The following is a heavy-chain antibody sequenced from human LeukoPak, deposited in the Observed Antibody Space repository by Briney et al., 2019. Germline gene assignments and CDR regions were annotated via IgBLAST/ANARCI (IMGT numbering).Heavy chain of an antibody. CDR3: AKGSIVVVPAARFYGMDV. J-gene: IGHJ6*02. CDR2: ISWDGGST. CDR1: GFTFDDYT. D-gene: IGHD2-2*01. Sequence: PGGSLRLSCAASGFTFDDYTMHWVRQAPGKGLEWVSLISWDGGSTYYADPVKGRFTISRDNSKNSLYLQMNSLRTEDTALYYCAKGSIVVVPAARFYGMDVWGQGATVTVSS. V-gene: IGHV3-43*01.